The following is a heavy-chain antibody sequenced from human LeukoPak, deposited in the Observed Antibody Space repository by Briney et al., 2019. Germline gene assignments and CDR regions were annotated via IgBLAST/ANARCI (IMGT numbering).Heavy chain of an antibody. CDR3: ARDPGGYYGMDV. Sequence: SETLSLTCTVSGGSISSYYWSWIRQPPGKGLEWIGYIYYSGSTNYNPSLKSRVTISIDTSKNQFSLKLSSVTAADTAVYHCARDPGGYYGMDVWGQGTTVTVSS. J-gene: IGHJ6*02. CDR2: IYYSGST. CDR1: GGSISSYY. V-gene: IGHV4-59*01.